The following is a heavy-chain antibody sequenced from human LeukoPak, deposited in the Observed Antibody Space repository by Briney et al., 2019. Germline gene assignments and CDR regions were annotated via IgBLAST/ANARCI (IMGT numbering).Heavy chain of an antibody. D-gene: IGHD2-21*01. Sequence: GGSLRLSCAASGFTFSSYAMSWVRQAPGKGLEWVSAISGSGGSTYYADSVKGRFTISRDNSKNTLYLQMNSLRAEDTAVYYCARDGPAYCGGDCYYGMDVWGQGTTVTVSS. CDR1: GFTFSSYA. CDR3: ARDGPAYCGGDCYYGMDV. CDR2: ISGSGGST. J-gene: IGHJ6*02. V-gene: IGHV3-23*01.